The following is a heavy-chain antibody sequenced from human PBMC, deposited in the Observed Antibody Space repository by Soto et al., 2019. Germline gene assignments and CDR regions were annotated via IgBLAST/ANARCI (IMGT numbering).Heavy chain of an antibody. Sequence: SETLSLTCAVSGYSISSGYYWGWIRQPPGKGLEWIGSIYHSGSTYYNPSLKSRVTISVDTSKNQFSLKLTSVTAADTAVYYCAREGGSYDSGGYLIRGAFDIWGQGTMVTVSS. CDR2: IYHSGST. V-gene: IGHV4-38-2*02. D-gene: IGHD3-22*01. CDR3: AREGGSYDSGGYLIRGAFDI. J-gene: IGHJ3*02. CDR1: GYSISSGYY.